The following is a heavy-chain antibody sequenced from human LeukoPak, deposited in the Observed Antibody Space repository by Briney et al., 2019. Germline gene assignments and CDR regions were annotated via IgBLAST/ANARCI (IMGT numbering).Heavy chain of an antibody. Sequence: PSETLSLTCTVSGGSISSYYWSWIRQPPGKGLEWIGYIYYSGSTNYNPSLKSRVTISVDTSKNQFSLKLSSVTAADTAVYYCARVRRNYYDSRGYLDYWGQGTLVTVSS. CDR2: IYYSGST. J-gene: IGHJ4*02. CDR1: GGSISSYY. CDR3: ARVRRNYYDSRGYLDY. D-gene: IGHD3-22*01. V-gene: IGHV4-59*01.